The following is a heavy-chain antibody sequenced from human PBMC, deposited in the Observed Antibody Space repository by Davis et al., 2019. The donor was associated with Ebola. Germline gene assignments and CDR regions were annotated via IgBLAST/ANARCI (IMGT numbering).Heavy chain of an antibody. CDR3: ARHWGDYGDYLGY. J-gene: IGHJ4*02. CDR2: ISDFNGYT. CDR1: GINFTTYG. Sequence: AASVKVSCKASGINFTTYGIIWVRQAPGQGREWMGWISDFNGYTNYAQKIQGRVTMTTDTSTTTAYMELRSLRSDDTAVYYCARHWGDYGDYLGYWGQGTLVTVSS. D-gene: IGHD4-17*01. V-gene: IGHV1-18*04.